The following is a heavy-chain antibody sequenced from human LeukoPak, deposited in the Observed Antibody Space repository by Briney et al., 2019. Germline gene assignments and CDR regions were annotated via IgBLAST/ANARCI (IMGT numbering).Heavy chain of an antibody. CDR1: GLTFTSYW. D-gene: IGHD1-26*01. V-gene: IGHV3-7*01. CDR3: ATNIVGANPGSY. Sequence: PGGSLRLSCVASGLTFTSYWMNWVRQAPGKGLEWVANINQDGSQKYFVDSVKGRFTISRDNAKNSLYLQMSSLRAEDTALYYCATNIVGANPGSYWGQGTLVTVSS. CDR2: INQDGSQK. J-gene: IGHJ4*02.